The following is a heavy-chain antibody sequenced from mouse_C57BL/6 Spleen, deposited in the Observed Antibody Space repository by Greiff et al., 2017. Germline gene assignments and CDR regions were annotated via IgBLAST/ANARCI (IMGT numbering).Heavy chain of an antibody. Sequence: QVQLQQPGAELVKPGASVKMSCKASGYTFTSYWITWVKQRPGQGLEWIGDIYPGSGSTNYNEKFQSKATLTVATSSSTAYMQLSSLTSEDSAVYYCARWDDYDGAWFAYWGQGTLVTVSA. CDR3: ARWDDYDGAWFAY. V-gene: IGHV1-55*01. CDR1: GYTFTSYW. J-gene: IGHJ3*01. D-gene: IGHD2-4*01. CDR2: IYPGSGST.